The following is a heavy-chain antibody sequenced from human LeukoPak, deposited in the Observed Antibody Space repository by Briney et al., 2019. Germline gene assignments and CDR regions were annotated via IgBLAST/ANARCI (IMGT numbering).Heavy chain of an antibody. CDR2: IYYSGST. CDR1: GGSISSYY. V-gene: IGHV4-59*12. Sequence: SPSETLSLTCTVSGGSISSYYWSWIRQPPGKGLEWIGYIYYSGSTNYNPSLKSRVTISVDTSKNQFSLKLSSATAADTAVYYCARGLFSHYYDSSGYSTHDAFDIWGQGTMVTVSS. D-gene: IGHD3-22*01. CDR3: ARGLFSHYYDSSGYSTHDAFDI. J-gene: IGHJ3*02.